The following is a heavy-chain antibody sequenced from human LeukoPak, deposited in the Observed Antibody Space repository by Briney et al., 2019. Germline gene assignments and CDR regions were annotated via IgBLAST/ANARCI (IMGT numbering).Heavy chain of an antibody. CDR1: GGSFSGYY. CDR3: ARHPWGWELFY. V-gene: IGHV4-34*01. CDR2: NGGNT. D-gene: IGHD3-10*01. J-gene: IGHJ4*02. Sequence: PSETLSLTCAVYGGSFSGYYWSWIRQPPGKGLEWIGSNGGNTYYNPSLKSRGTISVVTSKNQFSLKLSSVTAADTAIYYCARHPWGWELFYWGQGTLVTVSS.